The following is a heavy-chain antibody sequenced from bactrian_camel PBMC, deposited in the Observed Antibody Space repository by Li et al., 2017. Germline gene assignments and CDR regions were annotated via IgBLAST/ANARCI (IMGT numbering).Heavy chain of an antibody. CDR2: INEYKKT. D-gene: IGHD8*01. J-gene: IGHJ4*01. CDR1: GYRNYC. Sequence: HVQLVESGGGTVQAGGSLTLSCAAVGYRNYCMGWFREAPGKGRVGVATINEYKKTQYADFAKGRFTISKDNAKNTLTLQMNNLTPDDTAMYYCAADEYLTGSFCVPSEQDFNWWGRGTQVTVS. V-gene: IGHV3-2*01. CDR3: AADEYLTGSFCVPSEQDFNW.